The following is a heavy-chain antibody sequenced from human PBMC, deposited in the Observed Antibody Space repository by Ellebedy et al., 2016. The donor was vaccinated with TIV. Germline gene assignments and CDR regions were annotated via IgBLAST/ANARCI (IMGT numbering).Heavy chain of an antibody. CDR3: ARGIGIAAAGPYYYYYGMDV. V-gene: IGHV1-69*13. Sequence: AASVKVSCKASGGTFSSYAISWVRQAPGQGLEWMGGIIPIFGTANYAQKFQGRVTITADESTSTAYMELSSLRSEDTAVYYCARGIGIAAAGPYYYYYGMDVWGQGTTVTVSS. D-gene: IGHD6-13*01. CDR2: IIPIFGTA. J-gene: IGHJ6*02. CDR1: GGTFSSYA.